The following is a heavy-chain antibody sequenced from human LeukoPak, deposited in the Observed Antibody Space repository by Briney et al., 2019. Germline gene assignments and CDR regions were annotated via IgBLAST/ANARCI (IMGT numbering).Heavy chain of an antibody. V-gene: IGHV4-59*12. J-gene: IGHJ6*02. CDR1: GGSISSYY. Sequence: PSETLSLTCTVSGGSISSYYWSWIRQPPGKGLEWIGYIYYSGSTNYNPSLKSRATISVDTSKNQFSLKLSSVTAADTAVYFCARVHYGSGFFMDVWGQGTTVTVSS. CDR2: IYYSGST. CDR3: ARVHYGSGFFMDV. D-gene: IGHD3-10*01.